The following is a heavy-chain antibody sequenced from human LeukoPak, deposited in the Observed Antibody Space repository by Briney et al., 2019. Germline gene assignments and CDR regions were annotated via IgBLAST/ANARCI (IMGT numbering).Heavy chain of an antibody. D-gene: IGHD4-17*01. CDR2: IFHSGST. CDR3: AGLYGDYGNDYYYYYMDV. CDR1: GYSLTIGYY. V-gene: IGHV4-38-2*02. J-gene: IGHJ6*03. Sequence: PSETLSLTCTVSGYSLTIGYYWGWIRQPPGKGLEWIASIFHSGSTFYNPSVKSRVTISVDTSKNQFSLKLSSVTAADTAVYYCAGLYGDYGNDYYYYYMDVWGKGTTVTVSS.